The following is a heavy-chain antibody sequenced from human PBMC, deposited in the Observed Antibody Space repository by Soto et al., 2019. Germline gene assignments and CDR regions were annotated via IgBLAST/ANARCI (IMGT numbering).Heavy chain of an antibody. J-gene: IGHJ3*02. V-gene: IGHV4-59*08. CDR2: IYYSGST. CDR1: GGSSSSYY. CDR3: ARRIGRLATWDDAFDI. D-gene: IGHD6-19*01. Sequence: SETLSLTCTVSGGSSSSYYWSWIRQPPGKGLEWIGYIYYSGSTNYNPSLKSRVTISVDTSKNQFSLKLSSVTAADTAVYYCARRIGRLATWDDAFDIWGQGTMVTVSS.